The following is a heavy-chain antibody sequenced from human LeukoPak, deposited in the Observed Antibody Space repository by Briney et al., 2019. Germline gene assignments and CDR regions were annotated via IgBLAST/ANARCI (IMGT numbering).Heavy chain of an antibody. Sequence: GGSLRLSCAASGFPFSSYAMNWVRQAPGKGLEWVSAISETGHRTHYADSVKGRFTVSRDNPKDTLYLQMDSLRAEDTAVYYCAKQFVDIWGQGTLVTVSS. CDR1: GFPFSSYA. D-gene: IGHD5-24*01. CDR2: ISETGHRT. V-gene: IGHV3-23*01. J-gene: IGHJ5*02. CDR3: AKQFVDI.